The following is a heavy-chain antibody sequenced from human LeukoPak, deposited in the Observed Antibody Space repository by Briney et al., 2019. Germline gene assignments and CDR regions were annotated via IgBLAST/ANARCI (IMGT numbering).Heavy chain of an antibody. Sequence: XXFSXXAMSXVRQAPGKGLEWVSAXSGXGGXTYXADSVKGRFTISRDNSKNTLYLQMNSLRAEDTAVYYCAKDSKRVVVVPAATYYDILTGYSYFDYWGQGTLVTVSS. CDR1: XXFSXXA. V-gene: IGHV3-23*01. CDR2: XSGXGGXT. J-gene: IGHJ4*02. D-gene: IGHD3-9*01. CDR3: AKDSKRVVVVPAATYYDILTGYSYFDY.